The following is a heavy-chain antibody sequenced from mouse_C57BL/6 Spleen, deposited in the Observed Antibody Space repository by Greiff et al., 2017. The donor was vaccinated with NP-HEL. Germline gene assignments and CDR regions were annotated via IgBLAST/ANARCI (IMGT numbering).Heavy chain of an antibody. Sequence: VQLVESGPGLVKPSQSLSLTCSVTGYSITSGYYWNWIRQFPGNQLEWMGYISYDGSSNYNPSLKNRISITRDTSKNQFFLKLNSVTTEDTATYYCARVNYSNYPDYWGQGTTLTVSS. V-gene: IGHV3-6*01. J-gene: IGHJ2*01. CDR3: ARVNYSNYPDY. CDR1: GYSITSGYY. D-gene: IGHD2-5*01. CDR2: ISYDGSS.